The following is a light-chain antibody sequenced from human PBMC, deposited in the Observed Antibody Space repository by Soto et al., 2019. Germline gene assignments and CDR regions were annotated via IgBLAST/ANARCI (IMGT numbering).Light chain of an antibody. J-gene: IGKJ4*01. V-gene: IGKV4-1*01. CDR1: QGVLYSSNNKNY. CDR3: QQYYSTLSLP. Sequence: DILMTQSSDSLAVSLGERATINCKSSQGVLYSSNNKNYLAWYQQKPGQPPKLLIYWASTRESGVPDRFSGSGSGTDFTLTISSLQAEDVAVYYCQQYYSTLSLPFGGGTKV. CDR2: WAS.